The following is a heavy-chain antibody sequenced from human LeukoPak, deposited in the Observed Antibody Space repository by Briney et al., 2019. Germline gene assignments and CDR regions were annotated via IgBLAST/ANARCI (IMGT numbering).Heavy chain of an antibody. Sequence: GGSLRLSCAASGFTFSSYAMHWVRQAPGKGLEWVAVISYDGSNKYYADSVKGRFTISRDNSKNTLYLEMNSLRAEDTAVYYCARDLAPVVVAAIMDYWGQGTLVPVSS. D-gene: IGHD2-15*01. J-gene: IGHJ4*02. V-gene: IGHV3-30-3*01. CDR3: ARDLAPVVVAAIMDY. CDR2: ISYDGSNK. CDR1: GFTFSSYA.